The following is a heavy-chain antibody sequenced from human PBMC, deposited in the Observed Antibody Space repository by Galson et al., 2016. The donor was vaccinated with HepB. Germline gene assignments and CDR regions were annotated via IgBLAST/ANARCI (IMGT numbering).Heavy chain of an antibody. D-gene: IGHD3-10*01. CDR1: GFTLSSYW. Sequence: SLRLSCAASGFTLSSYWMSWVRQAPGRGLEWVANIKQDGSEEYYVGSVKGRFTISRDNAKNSLYLQMNSLRAEDTAVYYCAGRRGSGSPDYWGQGTLVTVSS. V-gene: IGHV3-7*05. J-gene: IGHJ4*02. CDR3: AGRRGSGSPDY. CDR2: IKQDGSEE.